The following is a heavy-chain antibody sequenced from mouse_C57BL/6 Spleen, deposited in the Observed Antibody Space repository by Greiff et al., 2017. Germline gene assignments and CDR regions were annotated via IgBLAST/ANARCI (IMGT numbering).Heavy chain of an antibody. CDR1: GYSITSGYY. CDR3: ARAEAYYGYDGWFAY. V-gene: IGHV3-6*01. D-gene: IGHD2-9*01. Sequence: EVQLQESGPGLVKPSQSLSLTCSVTGYSITSGYYWNWIRQFPGNKLEWMGYISYDGSNNYNPSLKNRISITRDTSKNQFFLKLNSVTTEDTATYYCARAEAYYGYDGWFAYWGQGTLVTVSA. CDR2: ISYDGSN. J-gene: IGHJ3*01.